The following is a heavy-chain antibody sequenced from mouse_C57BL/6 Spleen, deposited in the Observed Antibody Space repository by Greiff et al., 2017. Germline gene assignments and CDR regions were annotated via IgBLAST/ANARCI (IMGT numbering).Heavy chain of an antibody. J-gene: IGHJ2*01. D-gene: IGHD1-1*01. V-gene: IGHV1-15*01. Sequence: QVQLQQPGAELVRPGASVTLSCKASGYTFTDYEMHWVKQTPVHGLEWIGAIDPETGGTAYNQKFKGKAILTADKSSSTAYMELRSLTSEASAVYYCTAYYGSSYEGYWGQGTTLTVSS. CDR2: IDPETGGT. CDR3: TAYYGSSYEGY. CDR1: GYTFTDYE.